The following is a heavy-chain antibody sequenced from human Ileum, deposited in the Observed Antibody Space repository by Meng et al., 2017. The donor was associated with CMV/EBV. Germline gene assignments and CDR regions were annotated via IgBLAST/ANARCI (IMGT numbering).Heavy chain of an antibody. V-gene: IGHV3-30*02. CDR2: IQFDRSDI. D-gene: IGHD6-6*01. J-gene: IGHJ6*02. CDR1: GFTFSTSG. Sequence: GESLKISCAASGFTFSTSGMHWARQAPGKGLEWVAFIQFDRSDIHYIDSVKGRFTVSRDNSKNMLYLQMDSLRPEDTAVYYCAREASSLRLHGMGVWGPGTTVTVSS. CDR3: AREASSLRLHGMGV.